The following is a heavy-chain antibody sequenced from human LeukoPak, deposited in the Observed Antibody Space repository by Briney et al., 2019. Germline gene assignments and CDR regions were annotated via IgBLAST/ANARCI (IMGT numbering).Heavy chain of an antibody. Sequence: GGSLRLSCAASGFTFSSYGMHWVRQAPGKGLEWVAVIWYDGSNKYYADSVKDRFTISRDNSKNTLYLQMNSLRAEDTAVYYCAKAWGGVDAFDIWGQGTMVTVSS. CDR3: AKAWGGVDAFDI. J-gene: IGHJ3*02. D-gene: IGHD7-27*01. CDR1: GFTFSSYG. CDR2: IWYDGSNK. V-gene: IGHV3-33*06.